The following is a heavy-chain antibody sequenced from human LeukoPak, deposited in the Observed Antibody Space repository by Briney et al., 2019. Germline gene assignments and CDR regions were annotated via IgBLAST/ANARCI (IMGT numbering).Heavy chain of an antibody. V-gene: IGHV3-33*06. D-gene: IGHD4-17*01. CDR1: GFTFSSYG. CDR2: IWYDGSNK. Sequence: GGSLRLSCAAYGFTFSSYGMHWVRQAPGKGLEWVAVIWYDGSNKYYADSVKGRFTISRDNSKNTLYLQMNSLRAEDTAVYYCAKDARLYGDYVPYFDYWGQGTLVTVSS. J-gene: IGHJ4*02. CDR3: AKDARLYGDYVPYFDY.